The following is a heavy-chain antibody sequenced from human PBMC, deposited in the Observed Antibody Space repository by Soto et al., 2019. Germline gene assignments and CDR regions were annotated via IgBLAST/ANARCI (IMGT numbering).Heavy chain of an antibody. V-gene: IGHV3-30*18. CDR1: GFTFSSYG. CDR3: AKDVWQLGSNYGMDV. D-gene: IGHD6-6*01. J-gene: IGHJ6*02. Sequence: QVQLVESGGGVVQPGRSLRLSCAASGFTFSSYGMHWVRQAPGKGLEWVAVISYDGSNKYYADSVKGRFTISRDNSKNTLYLQMNSLRAEDTAVYYRAKDVWQLGSNYGMDVWGQGTTVTVSS. CDR2: ISYDGSNK.